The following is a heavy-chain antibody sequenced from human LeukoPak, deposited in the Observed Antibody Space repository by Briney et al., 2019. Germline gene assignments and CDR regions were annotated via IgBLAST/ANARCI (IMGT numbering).Heavy chain of an antibody. V-gene: IGHV3-74*01. CDR3: ARDLGTATPLDP. D-gene: IGHD1-1*01. Sequence: GGSLRLSCAASGFTFSNYWMHWVRQAPGKGPGWDSRITSDGTDTGYAASVKGRFTMSRDNAKNTVYLQMNSLSAEDTGVYYCARDLGTATPLDPWGQGTLVSVSS. J-gene: IGHJ5*02. CDR1: GFTFSNYW. CDR2: ITSDGTDT.